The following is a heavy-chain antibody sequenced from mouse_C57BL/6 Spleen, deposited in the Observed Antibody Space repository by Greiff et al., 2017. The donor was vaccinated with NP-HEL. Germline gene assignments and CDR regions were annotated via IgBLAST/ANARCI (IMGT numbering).Heavy chain of an antibody. D-gene: IGHD1-1*01. J-gene: IGHJ1*03. Sequence: VQLQQSGPELVKPGASVKISCKASGYTFTDYYMNWVKQSHGKSLEWIGDINPNNGGTSYNQKFKGKATLTVDKSSSTAYMELRSLTSEDSAVYYCARGSTTVVAHFDVWGTGTTVTVSS. V-gene: IGHV1-26*01. CDR3: ARGSTTVVAHFDV. CDR2: INPNNGGT. CDR1: GYTFTDYY.